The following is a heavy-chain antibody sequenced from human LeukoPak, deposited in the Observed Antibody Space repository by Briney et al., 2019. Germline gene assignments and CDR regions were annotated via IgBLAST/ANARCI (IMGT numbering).Heavy chain of an antibody. D-gene: IGHD3-22*01. CDR1: GGIFSSYA. Sequence: SVKVSCKASGGIFSSYAISWVRQAPGQGLEWMGGIIPIFGIADYAQKFQDRVTITADKTTGTAYMELSSLRSEDTAVYYCARDLNQYYDSSGLWVRDTEDAFDIWGQGTMVTVSS. J-gene: IGHJ3*02. V-gene: IGHV1-69*10. CDR3: ARDLNQYYDSSGLWVRDTEDAFDI. CDR2: IIPIFGIA.